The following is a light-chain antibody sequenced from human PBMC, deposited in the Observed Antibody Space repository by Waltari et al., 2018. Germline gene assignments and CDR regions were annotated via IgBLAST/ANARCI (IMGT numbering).Light chain of an antibody. CDR2: LAS. CDR1: QSLLHSIGNTY. J-gene: IGKJ1*01. V-gene: IGKV2-28*01. Sequence: EIVMTQSPLSLPVTPGEPASISCRSSQSLLHSIGNTYLEWFLQRPVQSPQFLIFLASRRASGVPDRFSGYGSGTDFTLNIRRVEAEDVVIYYGMRGLQVPWTFGQATRADIK. CDR3: MRGLQVPWT.